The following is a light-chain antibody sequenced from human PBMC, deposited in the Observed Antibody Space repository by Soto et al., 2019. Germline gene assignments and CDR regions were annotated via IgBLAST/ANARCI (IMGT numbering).Light chain of an antibody. CDR1: QSVSSN. V-gene: IGKV3-15*01. CDR2: GAS. Sequence: EIVMTQSPATLSVSPGERATLSCRASQSVSSNLAWYQQKPGQAPRLLIYGASTRATRIPARFSGSGSGTEFTLTISSLQSVDYAVYYCHQYNKWPPRTFGQGPKVEIK. J-gene: IGKJ1*01. CDR3: HQYNKWPPRT.